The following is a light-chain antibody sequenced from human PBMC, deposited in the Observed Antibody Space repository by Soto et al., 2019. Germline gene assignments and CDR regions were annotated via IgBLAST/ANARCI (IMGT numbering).Light chain of an antibody. J-gene: IGKJ1*01. V-gene: IGKV3-15*01. CDR2: ATS. Sequence: ESVLTQSPATLSVSPGERATLSFRSSQSVSSNLAWYQQKPGQAPRLLIYATSSRATGVPTRFSGSGSGTDFTLTISSLQSEDFAVYYCQQYNNWPPWTFGQGTKVDI. CDR1: QSVSSN. CDR3: QQYNNWPPWT.